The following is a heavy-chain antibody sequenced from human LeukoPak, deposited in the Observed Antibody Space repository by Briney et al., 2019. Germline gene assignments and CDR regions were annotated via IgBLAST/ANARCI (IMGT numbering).Heavy chain of an antibody. CDR1: GASISGSGYY. J-gene: IGHJ4*02. Sequence: PSETLSLTCTVSGASISGSGYYWGWIRQPPGKGLEWIGSIYSSGNTYYNASLQSRVTISIETSKNQISLRLNSVTAADTAMYYCAKSGGYGLIDYWGQGTLVTVSS. CDR2: IYSSGNT. CDR3: AKSGGYGLIDY. V-gene: IGHV4-39*01. D-gene: IGHD1-26*01.